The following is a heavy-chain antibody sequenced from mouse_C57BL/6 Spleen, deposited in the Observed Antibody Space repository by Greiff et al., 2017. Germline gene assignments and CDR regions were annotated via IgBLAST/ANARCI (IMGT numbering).Heavy chain of an antibody. V-gene: IGHV3-6*01. CDR2: ISYDGSN. D-gene: IGHD1-1*02. CDR1: GYSITSGYY. J-gene: IGHJ2*01. CDR3: ARVGDYGGFDY. Sequence: EVQLKESGPGLVKPSQSLSLTCSVTGYSITSGYYWNWIRQFPGNKLEWMGYISYDGSNNYNPSLKNRISITRDTSKNQFFLKLNSVTTEDTATYYCARVGDYGGFDYWGQGTTLTVSS.